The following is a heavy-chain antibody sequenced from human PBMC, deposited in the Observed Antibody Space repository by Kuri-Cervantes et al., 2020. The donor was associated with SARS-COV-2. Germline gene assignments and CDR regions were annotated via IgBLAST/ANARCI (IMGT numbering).Heavy chain of an antibody. D-gene: IGHD3-22*01. V-gene: IGHV4-59*11. CDR3: ARDLNYYDSSGYPHYYYYYMDV. J-gene: IGHJ6*03. Sequence: SETLSLTCTVSGGSISSHYWSWIRQPPGKGLEWIGYIYYSGSTNYNPSLKSRVTISVDTSKNQFSLKLSSVTAADTAVYYCARDLNYYDSSGYPHYYYYYMDVWGKGTTVTVSS. CDR2: IYYSGST. CDR1: GGSISSHY.